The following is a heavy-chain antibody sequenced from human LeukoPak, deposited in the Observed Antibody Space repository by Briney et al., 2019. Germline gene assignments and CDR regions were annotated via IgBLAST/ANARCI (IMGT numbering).Heavy chain of an antibody. D-gene: IGHD3-22*01. J-gene: IGHJ6*02. Sequence: WASVKVCCKASGYTFTSYAMHWVRQAPGQRLEWMGWINAGNGNTKYSQKFQGRVTITRDTSASTAYMELSSLRSEDTAVYYCARAMVVYYYGMDVWGQGTTVTVSS. CDR2: INAGNGNT. CDR3: ARAMVVYYYGMDV. CDR1: GYTFTSYA. V-gene: IGHV1-3*01.